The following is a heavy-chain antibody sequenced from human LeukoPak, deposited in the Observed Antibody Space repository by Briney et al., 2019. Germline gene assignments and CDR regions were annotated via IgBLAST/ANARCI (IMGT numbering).Heavy chain of an antibody. Sequence: PGGSLRLSCAASGFTFSSYAMHWVRQAPGKGLGYVSAISSNGGSTYYANSVKGRFTISRDNSKNTLYLQMGSLRAEDMAVYYCARESSYYDFWSGSAWFDPWGQGTLVTVSS. CDR2: ISSNGGST. V-gene: IGHV3-64*01. J-gene: IGHJ5*02. D-gene: IGHD3-3*01. CDR3: ARESSYYDFWSGSAWFDP. CDR1: GFTFSSYA.